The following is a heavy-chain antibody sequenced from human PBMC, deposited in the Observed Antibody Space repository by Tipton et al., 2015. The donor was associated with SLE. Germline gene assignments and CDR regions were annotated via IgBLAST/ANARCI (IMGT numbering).Heavy chain of an antibody. CDR1: GGSISSYY. CDR2: IYYSGST. J-gene: IGHJ2*01. V-gene: IGHV4-59*01. D-gene: IGHD6-6*01. Sequence: TLSLTCTVSGGSISSYYWSWIRQPPGKGLEWIGYIYYSGSTNYNPSLKSRVTISVDTSKNQFSLKLSSVTAADTAVYYCACRIAARPDWYFDLWGRDTLVTVSS. CDR3: ACRIAARPDWYFDL.